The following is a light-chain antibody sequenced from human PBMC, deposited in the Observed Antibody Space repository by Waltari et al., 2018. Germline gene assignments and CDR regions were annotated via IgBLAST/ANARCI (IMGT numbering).Light chain of an antibody. CDR2: GAS. V-gene: IGKV3-20*01. Sequence: EIVLTQSPGTLSLSPAERATLSCRASQSGVRSLAWYHQKRGQAPRLLIYGASSRATGIPDRFSGSGSGTDFSLTISRLEPEDCAVYYCQHYVRLPATFGQGTDVEIK. J-gene: IGKJ1*01. CDR3: QHYVRLPAT. CDR1: QSGVRS.